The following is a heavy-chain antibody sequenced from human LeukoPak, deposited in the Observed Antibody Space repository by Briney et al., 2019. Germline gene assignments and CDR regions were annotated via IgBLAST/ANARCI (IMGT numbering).Heavy chain of an antibody. Sequence: TGGSLRLSCAVSGITLSNYGMSWVRQAPGKGLEWVAGISGSGGSTNYADSVKGRFTISRDNPTNTLFLQMNGLRAEDTAVYFCAKRGVVIRVILVGFHREAYYFDSWGQGALVTVSS. CDR2: ISGSGGST. CDR1: GITLSNYG. D-gene: IGHD2-21*01. J-gene: IGHJ4*02. CDR3: AKRGVVIRVILVGFHREAYYFDS. V-gene: IGHV3-23*01.